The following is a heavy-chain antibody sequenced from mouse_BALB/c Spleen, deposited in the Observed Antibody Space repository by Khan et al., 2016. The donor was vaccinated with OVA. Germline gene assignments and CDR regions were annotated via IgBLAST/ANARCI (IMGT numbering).Heavy chain of an antibody. CDR1: GYSITSGYA. J-gene: IGHJ4*01. Sequence: EVQLQESGPDLVKPSQSLSLTCTVTGYSITSGYAWHWIRQFPGNKLEWMAYIYYSGSINYNPSLKSRISVTRDTSKNQFFLQLNSVTSEDTATYYCTRDGNYMDYWGQGTSVTVSS. CDR3: TRDGNYMDY. CDR2: IYYSGSI. D-gene: IGHD2-1*01. V-gene: IGHV3-1*02.